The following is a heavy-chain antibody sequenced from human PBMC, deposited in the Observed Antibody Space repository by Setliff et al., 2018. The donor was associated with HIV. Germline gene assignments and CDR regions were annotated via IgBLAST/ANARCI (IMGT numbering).Heavy chain of an antibody. V-gene: IGHV4-34*01. J-gene: IGHJ4*02. CDR3: ARFDVTPMTTRDY. CDR1: GASFTDYY. D-gene: IGHD4-17*01. CDR2: VHHTGHI. Sequence: LSLTCAFYGASFTDYYWNWIRQPPGKGLEWIGEVHHTGHINYNPSFKSRVTMSLDMSTNQFSLKMASMTAADSAVYYCARFDVTPMTTRDYWGQGTQVTVSS.